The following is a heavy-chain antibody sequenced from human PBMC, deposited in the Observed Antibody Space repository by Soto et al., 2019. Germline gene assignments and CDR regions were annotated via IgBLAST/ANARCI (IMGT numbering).Heavy chain of an antibody. D-gene: IGHD2-8*01. J-gene: IGHJ6*02. CDR3: ARGRGRVLMVYRPEVNGMDV. V-gene: IGHV1-2*02. Sequence: ASVKVSCKASGYTFTGYYMHWVRQAPGQGLEWMGWINPNSGGTNYAQKFQGRVTMTRDTSISTAYMELSRLRSDDTAVYYCARGRGRVLMVYRPEVNGMDVWGQGTTVTVSS. CDR1: GYTFTGYY. CDR2: INPNSGGT.